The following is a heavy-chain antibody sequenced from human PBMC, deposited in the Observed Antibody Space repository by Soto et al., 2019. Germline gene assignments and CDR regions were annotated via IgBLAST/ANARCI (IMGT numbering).Heavy chain of an antibody. CDR3: ASATYCPNGLCSAYYFYG. CDR2: IHYTGST. V-gene: IGHV4-59*01. J-gene: IGHJ4*02. Sequence: QVPLPESGPGLVKPSETLSLTCTVYGASISHYYWSWIRQPPGKGLEWIGYIHYTGSTHYNPSLKSRVYRSIDPSKKQFSLRLSSVTAADTAVYYCASATYCPNGLCSAYYFYGWGQGTLVTVSS. D-gene: IGHD2-8*01. CDR1: GASISHYY.